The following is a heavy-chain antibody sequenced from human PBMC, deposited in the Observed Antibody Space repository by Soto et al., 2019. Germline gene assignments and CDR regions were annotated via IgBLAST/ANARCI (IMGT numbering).Heavy chain of an antibody. Sequence: GQLVQSGAEVKKPGASVKVSCKASGYPFTSYDINWVRQSTGQGLEWSGWMIPNSGNAGDAQKFQGRVTMTRNTAISTADMELSSLRSEYTAVYSCEREKVGAKDYWGQVTLVAVAS. V-gene: IGHV1-8*01. CDR3: EREKVGAKDY. D-gene: IGHD1-26*01. J-gene: IGHJ4*02. CDR2: MIPNSGNA. CDR1: GYPFTSYD.